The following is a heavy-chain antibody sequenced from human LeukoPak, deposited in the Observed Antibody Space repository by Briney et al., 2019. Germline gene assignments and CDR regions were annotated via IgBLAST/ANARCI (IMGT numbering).Heavy chain of an antibody. Sequence: GGSLRLSCAASGFTFSSYAMHWVRQAPGKGLEYVSAISSTGTSTYYANSVKGRITISRDNSKNTLYLQMGSLRGEDMAVYYCARVGKTSSAYWGQGTLVTVSS. J-gene: IGHJ4*02. V-gene: IGHV3-64*01. CDR2: ISSTGTST. CDR3: ARVGKTSSAY. CDR1: GFTFSSYA.